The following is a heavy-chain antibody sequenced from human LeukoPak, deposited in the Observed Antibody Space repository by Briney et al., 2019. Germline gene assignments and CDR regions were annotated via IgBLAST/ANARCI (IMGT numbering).Heavy chain of an antibody. D-gene: IGHD2-8*01. Sequence: PSETLSLTCTVSGGSISSDSYYWSWIRQPAGKGLEWIGRIYTHGSTNYNPSLKSRVTISVDTSKNQFSLKLSSVTAADTAVYYCARTGYCTNGVCVNWFDPWGQGTLVTVSS. CDR2: IYTHGST. CDR1: GGSISSDSYY. J-gene: IGHJ5*02. CDR3: ARTGYCTNGVCVNWFDP. V-gene: IGHV4-61*02.